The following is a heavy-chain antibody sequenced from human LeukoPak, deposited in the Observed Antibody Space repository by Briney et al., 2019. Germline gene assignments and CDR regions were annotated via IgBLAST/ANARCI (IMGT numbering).Heavy chain of an antibody. Sequence: GESLKISCKGSGYSFNAYYIAWVRQMPGKDLEWMGAIYPGVSDTTYSPSLQGQVTISADKPATTAYLQWNSLKASDTAIYYCARLMTLVRGGLKRLPRSCGMDVWGQGTTVTVS. V-gene: IGHV5-51*01. CDR2: IYPGVSDT. D-gene: IGHD3-10*01. CDR1: GYSFNAYY. J-gene: IGHJ6*02. CDR3: ARLMTLVRGGLKRLPRSCGMDV.